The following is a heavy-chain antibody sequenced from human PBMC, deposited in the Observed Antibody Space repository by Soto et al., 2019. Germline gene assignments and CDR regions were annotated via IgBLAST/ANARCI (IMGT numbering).Heavy chain of an antibody. V-gene: IGHV6-1*01. Sequence: PSQTLSLTCAISGDSVSSSSAAWNWIRQSPSRGLEWLGRTYYRSKWYNDYAVSVKSRITINPDTSKNQFSLQLNSVTPEDTAVYYCARFVVVPAALRGFDPWGQGTLVTVSS. D-gene: IGHD2-2*01. CDR3: ARFVVVPAALRGFDP. J-gene: IGHJ5*02. CDR2: TYYRSKWYN. CDR1: GDSVSSSSAA.